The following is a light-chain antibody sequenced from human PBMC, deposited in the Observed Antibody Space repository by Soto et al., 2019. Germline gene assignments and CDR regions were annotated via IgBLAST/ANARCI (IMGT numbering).Light chain of an antibody. Sequence: EIVMTQSPASLSVSPGETATPSCRASQSITNSLAGNQQKPGQAPSLLIHGASTRATGIPARFSGSGSGTEFTLTISSLQSEDSALYYCQQYNNWPPRTFGQGTKLEI. J-gene: IGKJ2*01. V-gene: IGKV3-15*01. CDR1: QSITNS. CDR3: QQYNNWPPRT. CDR2: GAS.